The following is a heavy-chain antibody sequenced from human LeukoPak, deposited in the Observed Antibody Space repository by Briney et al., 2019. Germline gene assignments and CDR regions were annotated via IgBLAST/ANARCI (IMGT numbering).Heavy chain of an antibody. J-gene: IGHJ4*02. D-gene: IGHD3-22*01. Sequence: GASVTVSCTASGYTFTSYYMHWVRQAPGQGLEWMGIINPSGGSTSYAQKFQGRVTMTRDTSTSTVYMELSSLRSEDTAVYYCARDGDYYDSSGYFSFDYWGQGTLVTVSS. V-gene: IGHV1-46*01. CDR1: GYTFTSYY. CDR2: INPSGGST. CDR3: ARDGDYYDSSGYFSFDY.